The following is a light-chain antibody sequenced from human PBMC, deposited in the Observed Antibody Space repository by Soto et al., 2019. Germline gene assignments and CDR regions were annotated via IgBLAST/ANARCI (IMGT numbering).Light chain of an antibody. V-gene: IGKV3-15*01. Sequence: EILLTQTPDTLSVSPGERVTLSCRASRTVSNRLAWYQHKPCQAPRLLLSGASTWATAIPPRVRRSGSGTEFTLTVDTLQSEDIAIYYCQQYYHWPVTFGGGTKVEIK. CDR2: GAS. CDR3: QQYYHWPVT. CDR1: RTVSNR. J-gene: IGKJ4*01.